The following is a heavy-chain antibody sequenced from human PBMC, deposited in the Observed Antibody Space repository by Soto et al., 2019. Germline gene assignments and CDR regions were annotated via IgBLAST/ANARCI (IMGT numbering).Heavy chain of an antibody. D-gene: IGHD4-17*01. V-gene: IGHV2-5*08. CDR1: GFSLSNGRMG. J-gene: IGHJ4*02. CDR3: AHAGDYDLLSFDH. Sequence: QVILKESGPVLVKPTETLTLTCTISGFSLSNGRMGVSWIRQPPGKALEWLALIYWDDDQRYSPSLKDRLTISKDTSRSRVVLTISNMNPEDTGTYFCAHAGDYDLLSFDHWGPGTLVTVSS. CDR2: IYWDDDQ.